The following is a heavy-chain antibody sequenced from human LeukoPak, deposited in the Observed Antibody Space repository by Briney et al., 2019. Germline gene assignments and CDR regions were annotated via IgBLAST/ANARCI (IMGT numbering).Heavy chain of an antibody. Sequence: GGSPRLSCAASGFTFSSYAMSWVRQAPGKGLEWVSVISGSGGSTYYADSVKGRFTISRDNSKNTLYLQMNSLRAEDTAVYYCAKHQPGYDSSGYYYRSTGAFDIWGQGTMVTVSS. CDR3: AKHQPGYDSSGYYYRSTGAFDI. CDR1: GFTFSSYA. D-gene: IGHD3-22*01. V-gene: IGHV3-23*01. J-gene: IGHJ3*02. CDR2: ISGSGGST.